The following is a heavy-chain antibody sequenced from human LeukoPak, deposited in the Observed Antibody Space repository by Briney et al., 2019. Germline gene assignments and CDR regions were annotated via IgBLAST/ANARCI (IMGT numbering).Heavy chain of an antibody. J-gene: IGHJ5*02. CDR1: GFTFSSYG. D-gene: IGHD6-19*01. CDR2: ISYDGTNT. CDR3: AKDSGIAVAGNLGWFDH. Sequence: GGSLRLSCAASGFTFSSYGMHWVRQAPGKGLEWVAVISYDGTNTYYADSVKGRFTISRDNSKNTLSLQMNSLRAEDTAVYFCAKDSGIAVAGNLGWFDHWGQGTLVTVSS. V-gene: IGHV3-30*18.